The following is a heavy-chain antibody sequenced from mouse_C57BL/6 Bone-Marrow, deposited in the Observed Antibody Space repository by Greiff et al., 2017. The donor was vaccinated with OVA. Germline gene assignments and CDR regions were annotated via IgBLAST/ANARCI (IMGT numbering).Heavy chain of an antibody. CDR1: GYSITSGYY. CDR2: ISYDGSN. CDR3: ARRGDPDY. Sequence: ESGPGLVKPSQSLSLSCSVTGYSITSGYYWNWIRQFPGNKLEWMGYISYDGSNYYNQSLKNRISITRDTSKNQFFLKLNSVTAEDTATYYCARRGDPDYWGQGTTRTVSS. J-gene: IGHJ2*01. V-gene: IGHV3-6*01.